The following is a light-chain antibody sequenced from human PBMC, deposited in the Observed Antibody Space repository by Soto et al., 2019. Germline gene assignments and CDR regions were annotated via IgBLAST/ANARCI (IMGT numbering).Light chain of an antibody. CDR2: EVN. CDR1: SNDVGGYNY. CDR3: RSRGGSTNFYG. J-gene: IGLJ1*01. Sequence: SVLTHPPSATGPTGKSVTIFCPRTSNDVGGYNYVSWYQHHPGKVPKPMIYEVNKRPSGVHDRFSGYKSGNTASLTVSGLQDEDEADYYWRSRGGSTNFYGFGSGTKETV. V-gene: IGLV2-8*01.